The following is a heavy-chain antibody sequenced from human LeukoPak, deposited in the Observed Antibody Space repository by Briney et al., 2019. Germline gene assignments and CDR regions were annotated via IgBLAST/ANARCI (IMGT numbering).Heavy chain of an antibody. V-gene: IGHV4-4*02. CDR2: IYHSGST. J-gene: IGHJ4*02. D-gene: IGHD3-9*01. Sequence: SETLSLTCAVSGGSISSSNWWSWVRPPPGKGLEWIGEIYHSGSTNYNPSLKSRVTISVDKSKNQFSLKLSSVTAADTAVYYCARVYYDILTGYPPPLDYWGQGTLVTVSS. CDR3: ARVYYDILTGYPPPLDY. CDR1: GGSISSSNW.